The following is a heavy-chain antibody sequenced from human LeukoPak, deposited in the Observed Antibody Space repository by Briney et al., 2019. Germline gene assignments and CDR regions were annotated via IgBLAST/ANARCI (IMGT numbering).Heavy chain of an antibody. CDR2: FDPEDGET. D-gene: IGHD3-3*01. J-gene: IGHJ4*02. CDR1: GYTLTELS. V-gene: IGHV1-24*01. CDR3: AREHIRYYDFWSGPSPAQYCFDY. Sequence: ASVKVSCKVSGYTLTELSMHWVRQAPGKGLEWMGGFDPEDGETIYAQKFQGRVTMTEDTSTDTAYMELSSLRSEDTAVYYCAREHIRYYDFWSGPSPAQYCFDYWGQGTLVTVSS.